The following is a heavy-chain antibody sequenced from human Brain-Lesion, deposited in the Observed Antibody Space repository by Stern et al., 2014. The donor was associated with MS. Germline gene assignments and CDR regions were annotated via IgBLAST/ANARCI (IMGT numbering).Heavy chain of an antibody. V-gene: IGHV1-2*04. CDR2: INPKSGGT. CDR3: ATYYYDSTGYNDF. CDR1: GYTFTGYY. Sequence: QVQLVQSGAEVQKPGASVKVSCKASGYTFTGYYMHWVRQAPGQGLAWMGWINPKSGGTNYAQKFQGWVTMTRDTSINTAYMELSRLRSDDTAVYYCATYYYDSTGYNDFWGQGTLVTVSS. D-gene: IGHD3-22*01. J-gene: IGHJ4*02.